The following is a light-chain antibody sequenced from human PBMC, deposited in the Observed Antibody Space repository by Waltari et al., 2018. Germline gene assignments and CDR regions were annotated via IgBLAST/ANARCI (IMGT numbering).Light chain of an antibody. J-gene: IGKJ5*01. CDR2: AAS. CDR3: QQFDTFPLT. Sequence: DIQMTQSPSSVSASVGDRVTITCRASQAISSWLAWYQQKPGKAPKLLIYAASSLPSGVPSRFSGSGFGTDFTLTISSLQPEDFATYFCQQFDTFPLTFGQGTRLEIK. V-gene: IGKV1-12*01. CDR1: QAISSW.